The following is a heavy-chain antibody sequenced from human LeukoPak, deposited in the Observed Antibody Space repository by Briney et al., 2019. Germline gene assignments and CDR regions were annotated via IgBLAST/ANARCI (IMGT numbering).Heavy chain of an antibody. D-gene: IGHD6-13*01. CDR1: GFTFSSYG. J-gene: IGHJ4*02. V-gene: IGHV3-23*01. Sequence: GGSLRLSCAASGFTFSSYGMSWVRQAPGKGPEWVSAISGSGGSTYYADSVKGRFTISRDNSKNTLYLQMNSLRAEDTAVYYCAKSPEPAAGTVGIDYWGQGTLVTVSS. CDR2: ISGSGGST. CDR3: AKSPEPAAGTVGIDY.